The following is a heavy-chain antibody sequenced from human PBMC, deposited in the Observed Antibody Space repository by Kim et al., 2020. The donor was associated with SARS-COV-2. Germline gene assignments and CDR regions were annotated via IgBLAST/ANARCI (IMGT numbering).Heavy chain of an antibody. CDR3: AKARGGYYGADYFDY. Sequence: AGSVKGRFTISRDNSKNTLYMQRNSRRAEDTALYYCAKARGGYYGADYFDYWGQGTLVTGSS. V-gene: IGHV3-23*01. J-gene: IGHJ4*02. D-gene: IGHD1-26*01.